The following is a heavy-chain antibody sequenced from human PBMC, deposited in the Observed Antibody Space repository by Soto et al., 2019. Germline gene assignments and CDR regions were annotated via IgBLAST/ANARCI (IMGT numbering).Heavy chain of an antibody. J-gene: IGHJ6*02. D-gene: IGHD2-2*01. CDR3: ARGLPARKGAEDYYYAMDV. V-gene: IGHV1-69*06. CDR2: IIPIFGTA. CDR1: GGTFSIYA. Sequence: SVKVSCKASGGTFSIYAFSWVRQAPGQGLEWMGGIIPIFGTANYAQKFQGRVTITADKSTNTAYMELSSLRSEDTAVYYCARGLPARKGAEDYYYAMDVWRQGTTVTVSS.